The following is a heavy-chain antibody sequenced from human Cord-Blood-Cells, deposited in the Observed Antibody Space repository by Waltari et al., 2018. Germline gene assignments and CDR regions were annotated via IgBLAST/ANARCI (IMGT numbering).Heavy chain of an antibody. CDR2: ISGSGGST. J-gene: IGHJ5*02. CDR3: AKADDYKYNWFDP. D-gene: IGHD4-4*01. Sequence: EVQLLESGGGLVQPGGSLRLSCAASGLTFPRSALSLVRQAPGKGLEWVSAISGSGGSTYYADSVKGRFTISRDNSKNTLYLQMNSLRAEDTAVYYCAKADDYKYNWFDPWGQGTLVTVSS. V-gene: IGHV3-23*01. CDR1: GLTFPRSA.